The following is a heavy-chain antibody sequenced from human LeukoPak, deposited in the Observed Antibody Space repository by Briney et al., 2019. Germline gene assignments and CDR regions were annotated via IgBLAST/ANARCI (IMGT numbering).Heavy chain of an antibody. CDR1: GGSISSYY. Sequence: SETLSLTCTVSGGSISSYYWSWIRQPPGKGLEWIGYIYYSGSTNYNPSLKSRVTISVDTSKNQFSLKLSSVTAADTAVYYCARTLRYFDWTHASYYYYGMDVWDQGTTVTVSS. V-gene: IGHV4-59*01. CDR2: IYYSGST. J-gene: IGHJ6*02. D-gene: IGHD3-9*01. CDR3: ARTLRYFDWTHASYYYYGMDV.